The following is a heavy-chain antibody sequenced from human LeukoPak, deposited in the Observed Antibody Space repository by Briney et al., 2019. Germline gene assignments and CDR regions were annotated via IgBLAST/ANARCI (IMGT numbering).Heavy chain of an antibody. Sequence: GGSLRLSCAASGFTLSSNYMSWVRQAPGKGLEWVSVIYSGGTTYYADSVKGRFTISRDNSKNTLYLQMDSLRADDTAVYYCAKAAFSRTSYFDYWGQGTLVTASS. V-gene: IGHV3-53*01. D-gene: IGHD3-3*02. CDR3: AKAAFSRTSYFDY. CDR2: IYSGGTT. CDR1: GFTLSSNY. J-gene: IGHJ4*02.